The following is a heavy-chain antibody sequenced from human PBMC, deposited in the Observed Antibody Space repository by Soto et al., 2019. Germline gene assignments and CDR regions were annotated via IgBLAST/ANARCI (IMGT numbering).Heavy chain of an antibody. CDR2: IIPIFGTA. J-gene: IGHJ3*02. V-gene: IGHV1-69*13. Sequence: SVKVSCKASGGTFSSYAISWVRQAPGQGLEWMGGIIPIFGTANYAQKFQGRVTITADESTSTAYMELSSLRSEDTAVYYCARGGPTVPGAFDIWGQGTMVTVSS. D-gene: IGHD4-17*01. CDR3: ARGGPTVPGAFDI. CDR1: GGTFSSYA.